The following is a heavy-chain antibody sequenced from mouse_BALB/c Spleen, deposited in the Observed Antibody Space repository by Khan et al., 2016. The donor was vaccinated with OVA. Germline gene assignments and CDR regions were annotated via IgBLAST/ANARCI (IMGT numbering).Heavy chain of an antibody. CDR2: IDPYYGGT. Sequence: EVQLQQSGPELAKPGASVKISCKASGYSFTGYNMNWVKQNNGKSLEWIGNIDPYYGGTTYNQKFKGKATLTVDKTSSTAYMQLKSLTSADSAAFVGSRGYVSYIYWYFDVWGAGTTVTVSS. CDR3: SRGYVSYIYWYFDV. J-gene: IGHJ1*01. CDR1: GYSFTGYN. D-gene: IGHD2-3*01. V-gene: IGHV1-39*01.